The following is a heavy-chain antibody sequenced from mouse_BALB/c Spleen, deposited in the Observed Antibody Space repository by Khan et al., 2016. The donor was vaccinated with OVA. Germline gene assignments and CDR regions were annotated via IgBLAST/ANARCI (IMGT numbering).Heavy chain of an antibody. J-gene: IGHJ2*01. CDR3: ARMAGIIN. Sequence: EVELVESGRGLVQPGGSLKLSCAAPGFTFSSYGMSWVRQTPDKRLELVATINSNGGSTYYPDSVKGRFTISRDNAKNTLYLQMSSLKYEDTTMYYCARMAGIINWGQGTTLTVSS. V-gene: IGHV5-6-3*01. CDR1: GFTFSSYG. CDR2: INSNGGST.